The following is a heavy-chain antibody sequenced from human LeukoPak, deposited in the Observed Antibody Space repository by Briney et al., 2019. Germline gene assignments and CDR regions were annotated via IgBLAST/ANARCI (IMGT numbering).Heavy chain of an antibody. J-gene: IGHJ4*02. CDR3: ARAEPSSSCDF. CDR1: GFTFSSYA. V-gene: IGHV3-30-3*01. D-gene: IGHD6-6*01. Sequence: PGGSLRLSCAASGFTFSSYAMYWVRQAPGKGLEWVAVISYDGSNKYYADSVKGRFTISRDSSKSTVYLQMNSLRPEDTAVYFCARAEPSSSCDFWGQGTLVTVSS. CDR2: ISYDGSNK.